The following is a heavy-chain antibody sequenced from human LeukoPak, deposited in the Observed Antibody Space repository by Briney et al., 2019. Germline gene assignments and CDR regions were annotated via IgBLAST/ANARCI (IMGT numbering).Heavy chain of an antibody. CDR1: GSSFSTHA. CDR3: ADAIGYFDY. D-gene: IGHD2-21*01. V-gene: IGHV3-30*03. J-gene: IGHJ4*02. CDR2: ISYDGSDK. Sequence: PGGSLRLSCAASGSSFSTHAMHWVRQAPGKGLEWVGVISYDGSDKYYVDSVKGRFTISRDNSKNTLYLQMNSLRAEDTAVYYCADAIGYFDYWGQGTLVTVSS.